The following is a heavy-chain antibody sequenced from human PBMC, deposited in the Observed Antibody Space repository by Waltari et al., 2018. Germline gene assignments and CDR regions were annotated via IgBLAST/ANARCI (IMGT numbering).Heavy chain of an antibody. CDR2: IYSSGST. J-gene: IGHJ4*02. V-gene: IGHV4-4*07. D-gene: IGHD3-16*01. Sequence: QVQLQESGPGLVKPSETLSLTCTVSGGSISSYYWNWIRQPAGKGLEWIGRIYSSGSTNYNPSLKSRVTMSVDTSKNQFSLKLSSVTAADTAMYYCATTAYDPRSDLAYYWGQGTLVIVSA. CDR3: ATTAYDPRSDLAYY. CDR1: GGSISSYY.